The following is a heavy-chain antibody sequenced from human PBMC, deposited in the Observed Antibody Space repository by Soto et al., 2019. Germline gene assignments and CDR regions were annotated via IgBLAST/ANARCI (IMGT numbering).Heavy chain of an antibody. J-gene: IGHJ6*03. CDR3: ARHPSSSWSYYYYMDV. V-gene: IGHV4-39*01. CDR2: IYYSGST. D-gene: IGHD6-13*01. Sequence: SETLSLTCTVSGGSISSSNYYWGWIRQPPGKGLEWIGSIYYSGSTYYNPSLKSRVTISVDTSKTQFSLKLISVTAADTAMYYCARHPSSSWSYYYYMDVWGKGTTVTVSS. CDR1: GGSISSSNYY.